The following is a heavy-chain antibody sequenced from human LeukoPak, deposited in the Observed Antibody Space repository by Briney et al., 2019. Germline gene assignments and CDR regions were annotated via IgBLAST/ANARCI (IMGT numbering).Heavy chain of an antibody. V-gene: IGHV4-59*08. Sequence: PSETLSLTCTVSGGSISSYYWSWIRQPPGKGLEWIGYIYYSGSTNYNPPLKSRVTISVDTSKNQFSLKLSSVTAADTAVYYCARHGSNDYVPGYFDYWGQGTLVTVSS. CDR3: ARHGSNDYVPGYFDY. CDR2: IYYSGST. D-gene: IGHD3-16*01. J-gene: IGHJ4*02. CDR1: GGSISSYY.